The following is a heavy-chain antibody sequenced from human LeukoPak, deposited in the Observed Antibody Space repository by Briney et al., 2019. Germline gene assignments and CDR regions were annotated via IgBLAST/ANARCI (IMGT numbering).Heavy chain of an antibody. D-gene: IGHD3-10*01. CDR1: GGSFSGYY. Sequence: PSETLSLTCAVYGGSFSGYYWSWIRQPPGKGLEWIGEINHSGSTNYNPSLKSRVTISVDTSKNQFSLKLSSVTAADTAVYYCARVPRGMVRGASRDYYGMDVWGQGTTVTVSS. V-gene: IGHV4-34*01. CDR2: INHSGST. J-gene: IGHJ6*02. CDR3: ARVPRGMVRGASRDYYGMDV.